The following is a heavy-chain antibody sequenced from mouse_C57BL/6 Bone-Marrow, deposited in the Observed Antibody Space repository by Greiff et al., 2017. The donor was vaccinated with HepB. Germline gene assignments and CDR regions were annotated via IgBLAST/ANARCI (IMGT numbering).Heavy chain of an antibody. CDR2: ISAGGSYT. J-gene: IGHJ4*01. Sequence: EVMLVESGGGLVKPGGSLKLSCAASGFTFSSYAMSWVRQTPEKRLEWVATISAGGSYTYYPDNVKGRFTFSRDNAKNNLYLQMSHLKSEDTAMDYCARDGLGRGAMDYWGQGTSVTVSS. CDR3: ARDGLGRGAMDY. D-gene: IGHD4-1*01. CDR1: GFTFSSYA. V-gene: IGHV5-4*01.